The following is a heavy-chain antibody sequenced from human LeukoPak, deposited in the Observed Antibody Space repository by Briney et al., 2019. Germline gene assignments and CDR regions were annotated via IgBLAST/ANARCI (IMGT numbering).Heavy chain of an antibody. CDR1: GFTFSGSA. V-gene: IGHV3-73*01. CDR3: AGNYDSWTGLNY. D-gene: IGHD3-3*01. J-gene: IGHJ4*02. Sequence: GSLKLSCAASGFTFSGSAMHWVREPSGKGLEWVGHIGNKVSNYATEYAASLRGRFTISRDDSKDTAYLQVNSLKTEDTAVYYCAGNYDSWTGLNYWGQGTLVTVSS. CDR2: IGNKVSNYAT.